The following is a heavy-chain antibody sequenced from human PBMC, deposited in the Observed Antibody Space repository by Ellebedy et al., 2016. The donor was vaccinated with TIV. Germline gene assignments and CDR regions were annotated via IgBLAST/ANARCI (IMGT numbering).Heavy chain of an antibody. Sequence: MPGGSLRLSCTVSGYSISSSSYYWGWIRQPPGKGLEWIGSIYYSGNTYYNPSLKSRVTISVDTSKNQFSLKLSSVTAADTAVYYCAREDPKFHHWGQGTLVTVSS. V-gene: IGHV4-39*07. CDR1: GYSISSSSYY. CDR3: AREDPKFHH. CDR2: IYYSGNT. J-gene: IGHJ1*01.